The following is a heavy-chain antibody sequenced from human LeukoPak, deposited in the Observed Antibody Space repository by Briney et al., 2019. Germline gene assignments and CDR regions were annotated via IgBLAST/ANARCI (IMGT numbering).Heavy chain of an antibody. CDR1: GYTFGDYA. CDR2: IRSKAYGGTT. J-gene: IGHJ4*02. V-gene: IGHV3-49*04. D-gene: IGHD2-15*01. CDR3: TRPQYCSGGSCYPSDY. Sequence: GGSLRLSCTASGYTFGDYAMSSVRQAPGKGLEWVGFIRSKAYGGTTEYAASVKGRFTISRDDSKSIAYLQMNSLKTEDTAVYCCTRPQYCSGGSCYPSDYWGQGTLVTVSS.